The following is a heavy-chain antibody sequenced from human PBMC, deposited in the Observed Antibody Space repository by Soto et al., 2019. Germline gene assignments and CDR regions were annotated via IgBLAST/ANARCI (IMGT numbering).Heavy chain of an antibody. CDR3: ARDHPSTLVDAFDI. CDR1: GFTFSSYS. CDR2: ISSSSSYI. Sequence: GGSLRLSCAASGFTFSSYSMNWVRQAPGKGLEWVSSISSSSSYIYYADSVKGRFTISRDNAKNSLYLQMNSLRAEDTAVYYCARDHPSTLVDAFDIWGQGTMVTVSS. V-gene: IGHV3-21*01. J-gene: IGHJ3*02. D-gene: IGHD6-13*01.